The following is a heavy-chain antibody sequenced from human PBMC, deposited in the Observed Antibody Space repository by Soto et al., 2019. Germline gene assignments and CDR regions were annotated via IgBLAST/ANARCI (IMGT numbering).Heavy chain of an antibody. CDR2: MYYTGIT. D-gene: IGHD3-10*01. CDR3: AREGAETEGVSNTLYFDY. J-gene: IGHJ4*02. Sequence: ASETLSLTCAVSGGSISSSNWWSWIRQPPGKGLEWIGYMYYTGITYYNPSLKSRVTMSVDTSKNQFSLNLSSVTAADTAVYYCAREGAETEGVSNTLYFDYWGQGALVTVSS. V-gene: IGHV4-30-4*01. CDR1: GGSISSSNW.